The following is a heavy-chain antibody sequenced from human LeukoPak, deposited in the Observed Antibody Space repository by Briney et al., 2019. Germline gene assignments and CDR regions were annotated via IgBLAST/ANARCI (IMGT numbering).Heavy chain of an antibody. J-gene: IGHJ4*02. D-gene: IGHD2-21*01. Sequence: GGALRLSCAASAFSFSGYNMNWVRQTPGEGLECVSSISSSGTYIYYRDSVKGRFTSSRDNAENSLYLQMNSLRAEDTAVYYCVRGLCGGDCYDYWGQGTLVTVSS. CDR3: VRGLCGGDCYDY. V-gene: IGHV3-21*01. CDR2: ISSSGTYI. CDR1: AFSFSGYN.